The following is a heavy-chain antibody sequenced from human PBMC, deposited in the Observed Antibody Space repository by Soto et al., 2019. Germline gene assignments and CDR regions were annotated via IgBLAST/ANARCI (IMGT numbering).Heavy chain of an antibody. Sequence: EVQLLESGGGLVQPGGSLRLSCAASGFTFSSYAMSWVRQAPGKGLEWVSAISGSGGSTYYADSVKSRFTISRDNSKNTLYLQMNSLRAEDTAVYYCAKSGYCSGGSCYLLYFDYWGQGTLVTVSS. V-gene: IGHV3-23*01. CDR3: AKSGYCSGGSCYLLYFDY. CDR1: GFTFSSYA. J-gene: IGHJ4*02. CDR2: ISGSGGST. D-gene: IGHD2-15*01.